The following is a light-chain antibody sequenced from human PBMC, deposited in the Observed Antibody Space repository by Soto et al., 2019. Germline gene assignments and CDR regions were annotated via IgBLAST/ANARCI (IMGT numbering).Light chain of an antibody. CDR2: KAS. CDR3: QQYNSFLWT. V-gene: IGKV1-5*03. Sequence: DIQMTQSPSTLSASVGDRVTITCRASQSISSWLAWYQQKPGKAPKLLIYKASSLESGVPSRFSGSGSGTEFTLIISSLQPADSATYYCQQYNSFLWTFGQGTKVEIK. J-gene: IGKJ1*01. CDR1: QSISSW.